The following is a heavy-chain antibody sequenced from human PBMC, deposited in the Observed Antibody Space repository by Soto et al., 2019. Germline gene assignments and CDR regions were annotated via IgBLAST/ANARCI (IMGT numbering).Heavy chain of an antibody. CDR2: ISSSSNTI. CDR3: ARDYAPTYYYYAMDA. D-gene: IGHD3-16*01. CDR1: GFTVSSNY. V-gene: IGHV3-48*02. J-gene: IGHJ6*02. Sequence: GGSLRLSCAASGFTVSSNYMNWVRQAPGKGLEWVSFISSSSNTIYYADSVRGRFTISRDNAENSLYLQMNSLRDEDTALYYCARDYAPTYYYYAMDAWGQGTTVTVSS.